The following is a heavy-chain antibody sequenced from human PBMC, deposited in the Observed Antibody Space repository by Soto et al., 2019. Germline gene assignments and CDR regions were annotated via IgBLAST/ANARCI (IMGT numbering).Heavy chain of an antibody. V-gene: IGHV3-30*18. D-gene: IGHD6-19*01. CDR1: GFTFSSCG. CDR2: ISYDGSNR. CDR3: AKSNSGRYWGFFDY. Sequence: LSLTCAASGFTFSSCGMHWVRHAPGKGLEWVALISYDGSNRYYADSVKGRFTISRDNSKNTLSLQMNSLITEDTAVYYCAKSNSGRYWGFFDYWGQGTLVTVSS. J-gene: IGHJ4*02.